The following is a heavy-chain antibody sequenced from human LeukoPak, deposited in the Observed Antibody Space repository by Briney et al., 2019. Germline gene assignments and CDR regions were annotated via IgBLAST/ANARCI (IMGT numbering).Heavy chain of an antibody. CDR2: IYYSGST. Sequence: SETLSLTCTVSGGSISSSNYYWGWIRQPPGKGLEWIGSIYYSGSTYYNPSLKSRVTISVDTSKNQFSLKLSSVTAADTAVYYCASHVVVPAALDYWGQGTLVTVSS. V-gene: IGHV4-39*07. CDR3: ASHVVVPAALDY. CDR1: GGSISSSNYY. D-gene: IGHD2-2*01. J-gene: IGHJ4*02.